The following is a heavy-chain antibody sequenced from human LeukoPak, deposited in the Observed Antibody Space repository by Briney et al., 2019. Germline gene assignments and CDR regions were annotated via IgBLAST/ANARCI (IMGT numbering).Heavy chain of an antibody. CDR1: GFTFNNYE. Sequence: GGSLRLSCAASGFTFNNYEMNWVRQAPGKGLEWVSSISSSSSYIYYADSVKGRFTISRDNAKNSLYLQMNSLRAEDTAVYYCARPPYYYDSSGYQGDYWGQGTLVTVSS. CDR3: ARPPYYYDSSGYQGDY. V-gene: IGHV3-21*01. D-gene: IGHD3-22*01. CDR2: ISSSSSYI. J-gene: IGHJ4*02.